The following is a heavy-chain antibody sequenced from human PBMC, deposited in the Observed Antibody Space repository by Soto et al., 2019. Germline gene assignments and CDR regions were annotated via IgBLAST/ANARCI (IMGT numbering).Heavy chain of an antibody. D-gene: IGHD6-13*01. V-gene: IGHV4-34*01. J-gene: IGHJ6*02. Sequence: NPSETLSLTCAVYGGSFRSYYWSWIRQPPGKGLEWIGEINHSGSTSYNPSLKSRVTISVDTSKNQFSLKLSSVTAADTAVYYCARGGSFEYSSSWYVPTYYYYGMDVWGQGTTVTV. CDR2: INHSGST. CDR1: GGSFRSYY. CDR3: ARGGSFEYSSSWYVPTYYYYGMDV.